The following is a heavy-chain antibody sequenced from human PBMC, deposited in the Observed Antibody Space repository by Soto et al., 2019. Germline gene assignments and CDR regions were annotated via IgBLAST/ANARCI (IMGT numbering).Heavy chain of an antibody. V-gene: IGHV5-51*01. CDR1: GYIFTSYW. CDR2: IYPGDSDT. D-gene: IGHD3-10*01. CDR3: ARDTYYYGSGSDDAFDI. J-gene: IGHJ3*02. Sequence: PGESLKISCKGSGYIFTSYWIGWVRQMPGKGLEWMGIIYPGDSDTRYSPSFQGQVTISADKSISTAYLQWSSLKASDTAMYYCARDTYYYGSGSDDAFDIWGQGTMVTVSS.